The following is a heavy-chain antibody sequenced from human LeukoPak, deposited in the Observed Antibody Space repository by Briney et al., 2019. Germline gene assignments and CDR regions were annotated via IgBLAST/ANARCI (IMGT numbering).Heavy chain of an antibody. CDR1: GFTFSSYA. V-gene: IGHV3-23*01. D-gene: IGHD3-22*01. Sequence: GGSLRLSCAASGFTFSSYAMSWVRQAPGKGLEWVSAISGSGGSTYYADSVKGRFTTSRDNSKNTLYLQMNSLRAEDTAVYYCARHARDSSGYRFDYWGQGTLVTVSS. CDR3: ARHARDSSGYRFDY. CDR2: ISGSGGST. J-gene: IGHJ4*02.